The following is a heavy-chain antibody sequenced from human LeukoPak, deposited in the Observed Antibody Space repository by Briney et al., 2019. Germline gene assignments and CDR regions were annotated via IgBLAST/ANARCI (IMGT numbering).Heavy chain of an antibody. CDR1: GFPFSSYA. D-gene: IGHD6-13*01. CDR2: ITNSGDNT. J-gene: IGHJ4*02. CDR3: AKAPMEDSWYIHFDY. Sequence: GGSLRLSCSPSGFPFSSYAMSWVRQAPGRGREGVSAITNSGDNTYYADSVKGRFTISKDNSKNTLYLQINSLRAEDTAIYYCAKAPMEDSWYIHFDYWGQGTLVTVSS. V-gene: IGHV3-23*01.